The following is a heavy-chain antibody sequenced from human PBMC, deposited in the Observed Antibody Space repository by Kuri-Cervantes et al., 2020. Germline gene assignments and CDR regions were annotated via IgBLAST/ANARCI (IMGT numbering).Heavy chain of an antibody. Sequence: SETLSLTCAVSGGSISSYYWSWIRQPPGKGLEWIGYIYYSGSTNYNPSLKSRVTISVDTSKNQFPLKLSSVTAADTAVYYCARDHARAVELERPHPIRGSGLYGMDVWGQGTTVTVSS. CDR1: GGSISSYY. CDR2: IYYSGST. D-gene: IGHD1-1*01. V-gene: IGHV4-59*01. J-gene: IGHJ6*02. CDR3: ARDHARAVELERPHPIRGSGLYGMDV.